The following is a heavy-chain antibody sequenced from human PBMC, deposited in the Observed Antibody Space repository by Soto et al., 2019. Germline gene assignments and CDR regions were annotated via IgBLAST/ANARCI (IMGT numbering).Heavy chain of an antibody. CDR3: RRDFYDSSGYSIRGSTEIDY. V-gene: IGHV1-46*01. CDR2: INPSGGST. CDR1: GYTFTSYY. D-gene: IGHD3-22*01. J-gene: IGHJ4*02. Sequence: ASVKVSCKAAGYTFTSYYMHWVRQAPGKGLEWIGIINPSGGSTSYAQKFQGRVTMTRDTSTSTVYMELSSLRPEDTAVYYCRRDFYDSSGYSIRGSTEIDYWGQGTLVTVSS.